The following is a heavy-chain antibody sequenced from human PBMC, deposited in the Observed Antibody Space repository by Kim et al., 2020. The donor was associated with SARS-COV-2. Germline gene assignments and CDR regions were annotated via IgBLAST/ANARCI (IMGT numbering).Heavy chain of an antibody. V-gene: IGHV4-34*01. J-gene: IGHJ3*01. CDR1: GGSLRASD. CDR3: GIGGLDV. CDR2: INHSGST. Sequence: SETLSLTCAVFGGSLRASDWHWIRQPPGKGLEWIGEINHSGSTNYNPSLKSRVTISIDTSKNQFSLKLSSVTAADTAVFYCGIGGLDVWGQGTMVTVSS.